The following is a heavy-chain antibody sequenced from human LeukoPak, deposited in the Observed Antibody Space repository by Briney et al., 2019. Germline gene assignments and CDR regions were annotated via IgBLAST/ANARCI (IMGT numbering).Heavy chain of an antibody. V-gene: IGHV3-7*01. J-gene: IGHJ6*03. CDR3: AIPYYYYYYMDV. CDR1: GFTFSNYW. CDR2: IKEDGSAK. Sequence: GGSLRLSCAASGFTFSNYWMSWVRQAPGKGLEWVANIKEDGSAKYYVDSVKGRFTISRDNAKNSVYLQMNSLRAEDTAVYYCAIPYYYYYYMDVWGKGTTVTVSS.